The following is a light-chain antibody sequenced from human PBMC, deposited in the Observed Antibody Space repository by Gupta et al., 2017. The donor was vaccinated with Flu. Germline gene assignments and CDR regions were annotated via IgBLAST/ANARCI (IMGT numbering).Light chain of an antibody. CDR2: KDR. J-gene: IGLJ2*01. CDR1: ALSKQF. CDR3: QSVDSSGTYVL. Sequence: SYELPHPPSVSVSPAQTARITCPGDALSKQFAYWYQQKPGQAPVLVIYKDRERPSGIPERFSGSSSGTTVTLTVSGVQAQDEADYYCQSVDSSGTYVLFGGGTKLTVL. V-gene: IGLV3-25*03.